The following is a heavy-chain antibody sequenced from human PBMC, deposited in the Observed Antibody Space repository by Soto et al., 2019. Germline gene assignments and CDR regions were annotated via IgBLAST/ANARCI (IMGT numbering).Heavy chain of an antibody. CDR2: IIPISDTA. CDR3: ARGWPLTLESGIATLDY. J-gene: IGHJ4*02. CDR1: GGTFKNFA. V-gene: IGHV1-69*01. D-gene: IGHD1-1*01. Sequence: QVQLVQSGGEVRKPGSSVKLSCKASGGTFKNFALSWVRQTPGQGLEWMGGIIPISDTANLAQKFQGRVTITADESTSTAYMELSSLRYEATGDYYCARGWPLTLESGIATLDYWGQGTQLTVSS.